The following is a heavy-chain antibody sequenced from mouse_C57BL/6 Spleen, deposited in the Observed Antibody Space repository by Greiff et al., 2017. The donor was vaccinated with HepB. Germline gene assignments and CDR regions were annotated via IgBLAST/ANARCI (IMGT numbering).Heavy chain of an antibody. CDR3: ARRYYGCDFSYFDV. V-gene: IGHV3-6*01. CDR2: ISYDGSN. D-gene: IGHD2-2*01. CDR1: GYSITSGYY. Sequence: LEESGPGLVKPSQSLSLTCSVTGYSITSGYYWNWIRQFPGNKLEWMGYISYDGSNNYNPSLKNRITITRDTSKNQFFLKLNSVTTADTATYYCARRYYGCDFSYFDVWGTGTTVTVSS. J-gene: IGHJ1*03.